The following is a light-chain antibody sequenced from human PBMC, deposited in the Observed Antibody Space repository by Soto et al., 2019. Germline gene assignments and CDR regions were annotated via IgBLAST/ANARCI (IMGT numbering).Light chain of an antibody. V-gene: IGKV3-15*01. J-gene: IGKJ4*01. CDR1: HSVSSN. Sequence: EIVLTQSPATLSVSQGERATLSFRASHSVSSNLAWYQKKPGQAPRLLIYGASTRATGIPARFSGSGSGSEFTLPIGSLQYQDFAVYECEPDYYWRLSLGGGTKVEIK. CDR3: EPDYYWRLS. CDR2: GAS.